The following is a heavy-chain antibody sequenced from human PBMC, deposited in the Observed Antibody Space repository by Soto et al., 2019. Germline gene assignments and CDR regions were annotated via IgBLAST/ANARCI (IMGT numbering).Heavy chain of an antibody. V-gene: IGHV3-23*01. Sequence: HPGGSLRLSCAASGFTFSSYAMNWVRQAPGKGLEWVSVISGSGGSTYYADSVKGRFTISRDNAKNSLYLQMNSLRAEDTAVYYCAITGGDYDVPHFDYWGQGTLVTVSS. J-gene: IGHJ4*02. CDR2: ISGSGGST. CDR1: GFTFSSYA. CDR3: AITGGDYDVPHFDY. D-gene: IGHD4-17*01.